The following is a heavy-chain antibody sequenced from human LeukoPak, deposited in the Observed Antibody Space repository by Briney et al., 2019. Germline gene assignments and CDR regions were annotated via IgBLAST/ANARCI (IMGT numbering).Heavy chain of an antibody. J-gene: IGHJ3*02. CDR3: ASKRDNIFRRESAFDI. D-gene: IGHD3-9*01. V-gene: IGHV3-23*01. Sequence: PGGSLRLSCAASGFTFSSYAMSWVRQAPGKGLEWVSAISGSGGSTYYADSVKGRFTISRDNSKNTLYLQMNSLRAEDTAVYYCASKRDNIFRRESAFDIWGQGTMVTVSS. CDR2: ISGSGGST. CDR1: GFTFSSYA.